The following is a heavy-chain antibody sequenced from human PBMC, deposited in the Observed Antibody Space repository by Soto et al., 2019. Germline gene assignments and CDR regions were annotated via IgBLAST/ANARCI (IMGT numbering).Heavy chain of an antibody. Sequence: GASVKVSCKASGYTFTSYGISWVRQAPGQGLEWMGWISAYNGNTNYAQKLQGRVTMTTDTSTSTAYMELRSLRSDDTAVYYCARDSGGYSYGYYYYYGMDVWGQGTTVTVSS. J-gene: IGHJ6*02. V-gene: IGHV1-18*01. CDR2: ISAYNGNT. CDR3: ARDSGGYSYGYYYYYGMDV. CDR1: GYTFTSYG. D-gene: IGHD5-18*01.